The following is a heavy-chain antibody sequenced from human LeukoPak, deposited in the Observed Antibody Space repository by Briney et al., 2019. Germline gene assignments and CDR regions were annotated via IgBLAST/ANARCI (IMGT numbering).Heavy chain of an antibody. V-gene: IGHV3-7*01. CDR2: IKQDGSEK. CDR1: GFTFSSYW. D-gene: IGHD4-17*01. CDR3: AREQTVTRLLRYFDL. J-gene: IGHJ2*01. Sequence: GGSLRLSCAASGFTFSSYWMSWVRQAPGKGLEWVANIKQDGSEKYYVDSVKGRFTISRDNAKNSLYLQMNSLRAEDTAVYYCAREQTVTRLLRYFDLWGRGTLVTVSS.